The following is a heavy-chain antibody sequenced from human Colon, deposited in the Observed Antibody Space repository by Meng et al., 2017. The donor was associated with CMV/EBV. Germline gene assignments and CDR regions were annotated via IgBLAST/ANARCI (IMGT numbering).Heavy chain of an antibody. CDR1: GLSIGSDPYV. CDR3: ARGVSRVADSDAFDI. CDR2: IYFNGNV. J-gene: IGHJ3*02. D-gene: IGHD6-19*01. V-gene: IGHV4-30-4*08. Sequence: QVQLQQAGPVLVKLSPTLSLPCHVPGLSIGSDPYVWGWIRHAPGKGLEWIGYIYFNGNVYYNPSLQSRVTISVDTSKNQFSLKVSSVTATDTAVYYCARGVSRVADSDAFDIWGQGTMVTV.